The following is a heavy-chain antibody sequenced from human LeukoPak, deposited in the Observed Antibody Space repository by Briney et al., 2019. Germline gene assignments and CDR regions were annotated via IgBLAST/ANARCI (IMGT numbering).Heavy chain of an antibody. CDR2: VNGNGGGT. Sequence: GGSLRLSCAASGFTFNSYAMTWVRQAPGKGLEWASFVNGNGGGTYYSDSVKGRFTISRDNSRDTLHLQMNSLRGEDTAVYYCAKATDSGSFPYLDYWGRGTLVTVSS. V-gene: IGHV3-23*01. CDR1: GFTFNSYA. J-gene: IGHJ4*02. CDR3: AKATDSGSFPYLDY. D-gene: IGHD1-26*01.